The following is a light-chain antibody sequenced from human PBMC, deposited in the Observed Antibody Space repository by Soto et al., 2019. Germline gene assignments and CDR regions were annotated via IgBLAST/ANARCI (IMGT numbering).Light chain of an antibody. CDR3: CSYVGATTYV. CDR2: EGI. J-gene: IGLJ1*01. CDR1: SSTIGGYNV. Sequence: LAQPASVSGSPGLSITISCSGTSSTIGGYNVVSWYQQHPGNAPKVIVYEGIKRPSGVSARFSGSTSGSTASLTISGLQAEDAAEYFCCSYVGATTYVFASATKVTVL. V-gene: IGLV2-23*01.